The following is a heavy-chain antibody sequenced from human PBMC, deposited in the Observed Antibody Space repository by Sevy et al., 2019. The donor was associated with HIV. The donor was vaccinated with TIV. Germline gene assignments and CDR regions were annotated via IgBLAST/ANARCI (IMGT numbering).Heavy chain of an antibody. CDR1: GFTFSNYN. CDR3: AGVVAYCSGGGCVPGYYYGMDV. V-gene: IGHV3-21*01. J-gene: IGHJ6*02. CDR2: ISSSSRYI. Sequence: GGSLRLSCAASGFTFSNYNMNWVRQAPGKGLEWVSSISSSSRYIYYADSMKGRFTISRDNAKNSLYLQMNSLRAEDTAVYYCAGVVAYCSGGGCVPGYYYGMDVWGQGTMVTVSS. D-gene: IGHD2-15*01.